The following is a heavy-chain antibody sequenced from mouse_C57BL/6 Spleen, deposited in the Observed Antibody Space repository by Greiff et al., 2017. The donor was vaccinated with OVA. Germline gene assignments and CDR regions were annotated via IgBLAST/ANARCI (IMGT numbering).Heavy chain of an antibody. Sequence: EVQLQQSGPELVKPGASVKISCKASGYTFTDYYMNWVKQSHGKSLEWIGDINPNNGGTSYNQKFKGKATLTVDKSSSTAYMELRSLTSDDSAVYYCARGGYYGSSYGGYAMDYWGQGTSVTVSS. CDR2: INPNNGGT. CDR3: ARGGYYGSSYGGYAMDY. D-gene: IGHD1-1*01. CDR1: GYTFTDYY. J-gene: IGHJ4*01. V-gene: IGHV1-26*01.